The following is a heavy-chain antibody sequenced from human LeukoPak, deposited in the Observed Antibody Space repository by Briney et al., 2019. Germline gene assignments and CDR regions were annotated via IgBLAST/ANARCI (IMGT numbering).Heavy chain of an antibody. CDR2: INSDGSST. CDR1: GFTFSSYW. V-gene: IGHV3-74*01. Sequence: GGSLRLSCAASGFTFSSYWMHWVRQAPGKGLVWVSRINSDGSSTSYADSVKGRFTISRDNAKNTLYLQMNSLRAEDTAVYYCARGERRAIYYFDYWGQGTLVTVSS. J-gene: IGHJ4*02. CDR3: ARGERRAIYYFDY.